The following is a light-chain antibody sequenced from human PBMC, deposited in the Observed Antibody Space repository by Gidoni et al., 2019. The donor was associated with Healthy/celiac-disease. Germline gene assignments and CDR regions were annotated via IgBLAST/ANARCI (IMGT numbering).Light chain of an antibody. CDR3: MQALQTGTEFT. V-gene: IGKV2-28*01. CDR1: QSLLHSNGYNY. CDR2: LGS. Sequence: DIVMTQSPLSLPVTPGEPASISCRSSQSLLHSNGYNYLDWYLQKPGQSPQLLIYLGSNRASGVPDRFSGSGSGTDFTLKISRVEAEDVGVYYCMQALQTGTEFTFGPGTKVDIK. J-gene: IGKJ3*01.